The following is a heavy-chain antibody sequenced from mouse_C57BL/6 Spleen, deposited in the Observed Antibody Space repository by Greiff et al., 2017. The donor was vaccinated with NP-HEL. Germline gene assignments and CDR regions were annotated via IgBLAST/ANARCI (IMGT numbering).Heavy chain of an antibody. D-gene: IGHD2-4*01. J-gene: IGHJ1*03. CDR1: GYAFSSSW. V-gene: IGHV1-82*01. CDR3: AVYYDYDGGGYFDV. CDR2: IYPGDGDT. Sequence: QVQLQQSGPELVKPGASVKISCKASGYAFSSSWMNWVKQRPGKGLEWIGRIYPGDGDTNYNGKFKGKATLTADKSSSTAYMQLSSLTSEDSAVYFCAVYYDYDGGGYFDVWGTGTTVTVSS.